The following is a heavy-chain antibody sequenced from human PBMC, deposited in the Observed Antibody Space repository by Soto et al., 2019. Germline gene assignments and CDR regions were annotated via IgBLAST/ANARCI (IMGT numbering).Heavy chain of an antibody. Sequence: QITLKESGPTLVKPTQTLTLTCTFSGFSLSTSGVGVGWIRQPPGKALEWLALIYWDDDKRYSPSLKSRLTITKDTSKNQVVLTMTNMDPVDTATYYCAHSRDLTWGYWGQGTLVTVSS. D-gene: IGHD3-16*01. CDR3: AHSRDLTWGY. CDR1: GFSLSTSGVG. V-gene: IGHV2-5*02. J-gene: IGHJ4*02. CDR2: IYWDDDK.